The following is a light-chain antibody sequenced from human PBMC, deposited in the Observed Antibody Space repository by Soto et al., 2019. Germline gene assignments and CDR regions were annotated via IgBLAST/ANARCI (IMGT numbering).Light chain of an antibody. CDR1: QSISSY. V-gene: IGKV1-39*01. J-gene: IGKJ5*01. CDR2: AAS. CDR3: HQSYSTPPS. Sequence: DVQMTQSPSSLSASVGDRVTITCRASQSISSYLNWYQQKPGKAPNLLIYAASSLQSGVPSRFSGSGAGTDFTLTISSLQPDDFATYYFHQSYSTPPSFGQGTRLEIK.